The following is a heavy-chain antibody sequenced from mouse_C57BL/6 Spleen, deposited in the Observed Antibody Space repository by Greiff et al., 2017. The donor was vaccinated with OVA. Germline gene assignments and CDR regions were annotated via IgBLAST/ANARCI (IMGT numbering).Heavy chain of an antibody. J-gene: IGHJ4*01. V-gene: IGHV3-6*01. CDR2: ISYDGSN. D-gene: IGHD2-12*01. CDR1: GYSITSGYY. Sequence: ESGPGLVEPSQSLSLTCSVTGYSITSGYYWNWIRQFPGNKLEWMGYISYDGSNNYNPSLKNRISITRDTSKNQFFLKLNSVTTEDTATYYCASYSDAMDYWGQGTSVTVSS. CDR3: ASYSDAMDY.